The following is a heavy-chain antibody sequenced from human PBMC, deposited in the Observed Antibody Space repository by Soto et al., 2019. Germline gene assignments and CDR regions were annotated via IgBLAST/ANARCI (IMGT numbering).Heavy chain of an antibody. CDR1: GYTFTTYG. V-gene: IGHV1-18*01. Sequence: QVQLVQSGAEVKKPGASVTVSCKASGYTFTTYGVSWVRQAPGQGLEWLGWINGYNGNAKYAENLQGRVSXTXXXSXRTAYMELSSLRSDDTAVYYCARMGDVPYYYYGMDVWGQGTTVTVSS. CDR3: ARMGDVPYYYYGMDV. D-gene: IGHD3-16*01. J-gene: IGHJ6*02. CDR2: INGYNGNA.